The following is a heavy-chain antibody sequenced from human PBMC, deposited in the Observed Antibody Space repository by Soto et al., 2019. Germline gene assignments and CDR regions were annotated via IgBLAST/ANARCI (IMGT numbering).Heavy chain of an antibody. D-gene: IGHD2-2*01. CDR1: GVRVNTYG. J-gene: IGHJ4*01. Sequence: QPGWSLRLCCASSGVRVNTYGMSWVRQAPGKGLEWVSVIGSRGDGTYYADSVKGRFTISRDNSKNTLYLQMHSLRVDDTAVYFCARNQGYCTNNSCYDEGGFLAYGGQGTLVTVSS. CDR3: ARNQGYCTNNSCYDEGGFLAY. V-gene: IGHV3-23*01. CDR2: IGSRGDGT.